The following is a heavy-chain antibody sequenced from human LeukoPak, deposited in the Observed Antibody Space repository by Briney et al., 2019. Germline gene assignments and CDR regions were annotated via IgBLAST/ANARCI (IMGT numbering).Heavy chain of an antibody. D-gene: IGHD3-10*01. Sequence: SETLSLTCTVSGGSISSYYWSWIRQPAGKGLEWIGRIYTSGSTNYNPSLKSRVTMSVDTSKNQFSLKLSSVTAADTAVFYCARVGSTYYYGSGGLMDVWGKGTTVTISS. V-gene: IGHV4-4*07. J-gene: IGHJ6*04. CDR3: ARVGSTYYYGSGGLMDV. CDR2: IYTSGST. CDR1: GGSISSYY.